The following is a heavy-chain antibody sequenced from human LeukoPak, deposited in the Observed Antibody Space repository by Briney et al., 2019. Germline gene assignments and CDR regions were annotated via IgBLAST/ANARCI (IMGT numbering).Heavy chain of an antibody. D-gene: IGHD6-13*01. CDR2: ISGSGGST. CDR3: AKNIRYSSSWYFYISY. J-gene: IGHJ4*02. V-gene: IGHV3-23*01. Sequence: QPGGSLRLSCAASGFTFSSYAMSWLRQAPGKGLEWVSAISGSGGSTYYADSVKGRFTISRDNSKNTLYLQMNSLRADATAVNYCAKNIRYSSSWYFYISYWGQGTLVTVSS. CDR1: GFTFSSYA.